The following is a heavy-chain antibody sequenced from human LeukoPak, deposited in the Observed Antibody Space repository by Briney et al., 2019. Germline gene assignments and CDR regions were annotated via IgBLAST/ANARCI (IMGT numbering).Heavy chain of an antibody. D-gene: IGHD6-19*01. Sequence: ASVKVPCKVSGYTLTELSMHWVRQAPGKGLEWMGGFDPEDGETIYAQKFQGRVTMTEDTSTDTAYMELSSLRSEDTAVYYCATILIAVAGTGDFDYWGQGALVTVSS. J-gene: IGHJ4*02. CDR3: ATILIAVAGTGDFDY. CDR1: GYTLTELS. V-gene: IGHV1-24*01. CDR2: FDPEDGET.